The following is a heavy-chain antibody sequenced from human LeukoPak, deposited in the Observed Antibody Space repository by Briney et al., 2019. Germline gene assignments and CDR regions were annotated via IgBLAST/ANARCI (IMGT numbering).Heavy chain of an antibody. Sequence: PGGSLRLSCAASGSTFSTFGMHWVRQAPGKGPEWVAVIWYDGSKKYYIDFAEGRFTISRDNSRNTLYLQMNSLRAEDTAVYYCARYYSHTSAWSEGGLDQWGQGTLVTVSS. CDR1: GSTFSTFG. V-gene: IGHV3-33*01. J-gene: IGHJ4*02. CDR2: IWYDGSKK. CDR3: ARYYSHTSAWSEGGLDQ. D-gene: IGHD6-19*01.